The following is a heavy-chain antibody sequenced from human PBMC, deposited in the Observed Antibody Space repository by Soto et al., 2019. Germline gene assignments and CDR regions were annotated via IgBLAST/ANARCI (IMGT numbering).Heavy chain of an antibody. V-gene: IGHV1-3*01. D-gene: IGHD4-17*01. CDR3: ARLEYDDYHFDP. CDR1: GYTFTSYT. Sequence: ASVKVSCKASGYTFTSYTIHWVRQAPGQGLEWMGWINAGNGNTKYSQKFQGRVTTTRDTSANTAYMELSSLRSEDTAVYYCARLEYDDYHFDPWGQGTLVTVSS. CDR2: INAGNGNT. J-gene: IGHJ5*02.